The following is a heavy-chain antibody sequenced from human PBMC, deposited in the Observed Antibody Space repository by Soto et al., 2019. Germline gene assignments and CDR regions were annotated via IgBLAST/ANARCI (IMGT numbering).Heavy chain of an antibody. CDR3: ANFIVGATLPFFGY. V-gene: IGHV3-9*01. J-gene: IGHJ4*02. Sequence: GGSLRLSCAASGFTFDDYAMHWVRQAPGKGLEWVSGTSWNSGSIGYADSVKGRFTISRDNAKNTPYLQMNSLRAEDTAVYYCANFIVGATLPFFGYWGQGTLVTVSS. D-gene: IGHD1-26*01. CDR2: TSWNSGSI. CDR1: GFTFDDYA.